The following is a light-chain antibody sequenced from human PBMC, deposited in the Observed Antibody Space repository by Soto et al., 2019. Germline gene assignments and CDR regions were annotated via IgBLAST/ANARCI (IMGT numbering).Light chain of an antibody. Sequence: EIVLTQSPGTLSLSPGERATLSCRASQSVSSSYLAWHQQKPGQAPSLLIYGACSRATGIPDRFSGSGSGTDFPLTSSRLEPEYFAVYYCQQYGSSPVTFGQGTKVEIK. CDR1: QSVSSSY. CDR3: QQYGSSPVT. J-gene: IGKJ1*01. V-gene: IGKV3-20*01. CDR2: GAC.